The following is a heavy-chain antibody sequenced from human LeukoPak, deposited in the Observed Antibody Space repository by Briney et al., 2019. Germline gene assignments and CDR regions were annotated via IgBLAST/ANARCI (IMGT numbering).Heavy chain of an antibody. Sequence: PSETLSLTCAVYVGSFSGYYWSWIRQPPGKALEWIGEINHSGSTNYNPSLKSRVTISVDTSKNQFSLKLSSVTAADTAVYYCAGDYGGSRFDYWGQGTLVTVSS. CDR2: INHSGST. CDR3: AGDYGGSRFDY. V-gene: IGHV4-34*01. CDR1: VGSFSGYY. D-gene: IGHD4-23*01. J-gene: IGHJ4*02.